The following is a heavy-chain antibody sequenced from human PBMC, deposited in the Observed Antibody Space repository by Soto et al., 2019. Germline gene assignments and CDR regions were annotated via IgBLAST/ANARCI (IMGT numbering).Heavy chain of an antibody. V-gene: IGHV3-30*18. D-gene: IGHD2-2*02. J-gene: IGHJ6*02. Sequence: ESGGGVVQPGRSLRLSCAASGFTFSSYGMHWVRQAPGKGLEWVAVISYDGSNKYYADSVKGRFTISRDNSKNTLYLQMNSLRAEDTAVYYCAKDHCSSTSCYTGGYYYYGMDVWGQGTTVTVSS. CDR3: AKDHCSSTSCYTGGYYYYGMDV. CDR2: ISYDGSNK. CDR1: GFTFSSYG.